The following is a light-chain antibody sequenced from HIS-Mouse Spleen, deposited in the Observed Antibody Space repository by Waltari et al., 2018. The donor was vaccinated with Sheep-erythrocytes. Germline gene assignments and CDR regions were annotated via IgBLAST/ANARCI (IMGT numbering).Light chain of an antibody. CDR3: QQYYGYPYT. Sequence: AIRMTQSPSSLSASTGDRVTITCRASQGISCYLAWYQQKPGKAPKLLIYAASTLQSGVPSRFSGSGSGTDFTLTISCLQSEDFATYYCQQYYGYPYTFGQGTKLEIK. CDR1: QGISCY. CDR2: AAS. J-gene: IGKJ2*01. V-gene: IGKV1-8*01.